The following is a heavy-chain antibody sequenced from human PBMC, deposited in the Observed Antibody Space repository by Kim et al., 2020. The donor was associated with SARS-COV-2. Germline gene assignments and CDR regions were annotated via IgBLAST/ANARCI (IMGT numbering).Heavy chain of an antibody. V-gene: IGHV3-15*01. CDR1: GFTFSNAW. Sequence: GGSLRLSCAASGFTFSNAWMSWVRQAPGKGLEWVGRIKSKTDGGTTDYAAPVKGRFTISRDDSKNTLYLQMNSLKTEDTAVYYCTTLVSSTLLRCYDYWGQGTLVTVSS. J-gene: IGHJ4*02. D-gene: IGHD6-13*01. CDR3: TTLVSSTLLRCYDY. CDR2: IKSKTDGGTT.